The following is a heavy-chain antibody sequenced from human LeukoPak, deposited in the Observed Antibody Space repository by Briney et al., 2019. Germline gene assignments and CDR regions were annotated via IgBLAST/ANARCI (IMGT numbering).Heavy chain of an antibody. Sequence: GGSLRLSCAASGFTVSSNYMSWVRQVPGKGLVWVSRIDTDGSATNYADSVQGRFTISRDNAENTLYLEMNSLRAEDTAVYYCARGLWGIDYWGQGILVAVSS. V-gene: IGHV3-74*01. CDR2: IDTDGSAT. CDR1: GFTVSSNY. D-gene: IGHD7-27*01. J-gene: IGHJ4*02. CDR3: ARGLWGIDY.